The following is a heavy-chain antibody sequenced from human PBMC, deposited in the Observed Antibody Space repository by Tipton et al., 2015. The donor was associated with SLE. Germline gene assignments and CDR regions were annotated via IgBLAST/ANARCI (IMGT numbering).Heavy chain of an antibody. D-gene: IGHD3-10*01. CDR3: ARVGVLWFGENGAFDI. CDR2: IYTSGST. V-gene: IGHV4-4*08. CDR1: GGSISSYY. Sequence: TLSLTCTVSGGSISSYYWSWIRQPPGKGLEWIGYIYTSGSTNHNPPPKSRVTISVDTSKNQFSLKLSSVTAADTAVYYCARVGVLWFGENGAFDIWGQGTMVTVSS. J-gene: IGHJ3*02.